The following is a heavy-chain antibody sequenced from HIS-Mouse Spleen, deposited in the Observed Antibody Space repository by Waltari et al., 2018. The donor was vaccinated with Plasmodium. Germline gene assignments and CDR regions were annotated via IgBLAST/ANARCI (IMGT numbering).Heavy chain of an antibody. J-gene: IGHJ2*01. Sequence: QVQLQPWGAGLLKPSETLSLTCAVYGGPFSGYYWSWIRQPPGKGLEWIGEINHSGSTNYNPSLKSRVNISVDTSKNQFSLKLSSVTAADTAVYYCARGRVLGTSSGYFDLWGRGTLVTVSS. V-gene: IGHV4-34*01. D-gene: IGHD3-10*01. CDR3: ARGRVLGTSSGYFDL. CDR2: INHSGST. CDR1: GGPFSGYY.